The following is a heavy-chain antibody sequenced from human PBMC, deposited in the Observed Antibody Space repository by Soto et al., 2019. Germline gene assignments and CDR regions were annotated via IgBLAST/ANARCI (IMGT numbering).Heavy chain of an antibody. CDR1: GFTFSTSV. J-gene: IGHJ3*02. CDR2: VSVDGRGT. D-gene: IGHD6-19*01. V-gene: IGHV3-30*09. CDR3: AREGFSSGWCGAFDT. Sequence: QDQLVESGGGVVQPGTSLRLSCAASGFTFSTSVLHWVRQAPGRGLEWVAGVSVDGRGTFYADSVRDRFVISRDNSKDILNLQMNSLRSEDSALYYCAREGFSSGWCGAFDTWRHGTMVTVSS.